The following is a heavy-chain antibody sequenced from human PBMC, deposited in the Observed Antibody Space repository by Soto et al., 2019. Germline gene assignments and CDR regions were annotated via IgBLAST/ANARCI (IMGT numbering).Heavy chain of an antibody. V-gene: IGHV4-31*03. CDR2: IYYSGST. J-gene: IGHJ5*02. D-gene: IGHD6-6*01. CDR3: ARAGYSSSRGWFDP. Sequence: QVQLQESGPGLVKPSQTLSLTCTVSGGSISSGGYYWSWIRQHPGKGLEWIGYIYYSGSTYYNPSIKSRVTISVGTSKNQFSLKLSSVTAADTAVYYWARAGYSSSRGWFDPWGQGTLVTVSS. CDR1: GGSISSGGYY.